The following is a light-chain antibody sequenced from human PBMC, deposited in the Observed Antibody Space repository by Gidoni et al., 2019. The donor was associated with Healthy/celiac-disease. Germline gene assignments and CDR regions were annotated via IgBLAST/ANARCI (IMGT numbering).Light chain of an antibody. CDR3: QQRSNWPSLT. CDR1: QSVSSY. CDR2: DAS. V-gene: IGKV3-11*01. Sequence: EIVLTQSPATLSLSPGERATLSCRASQSVSSYLAWYQQKPGQAPRLLIYDASNRATGIPARFSGSGSWTDCTLTISSLEPEDWAVYYCQQRSNWPSLTFGGGTKVEIK. J-gene: IGKJ4*01.